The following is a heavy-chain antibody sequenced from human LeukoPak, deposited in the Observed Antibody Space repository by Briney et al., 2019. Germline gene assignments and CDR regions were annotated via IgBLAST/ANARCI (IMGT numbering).Heavy chain of an antibody. Sequence: GGSLRLSCAASGFTFSSYAMSWVRQASGKGLEYVSVISGSGGSTHYRDSVKGRFTISRDNSKNTLYLQMNSLRVEDTAVYYCAKDGTTTITFDYWGQGTLVTVSS. CDR3: AKDGTTTITFDY. CDR2: ISGSGGST. V-gene: IGHV3-23*01. CDR1: GFTFSSYA. D-gene: IGHD1-1*01. J-gene: IGHJ4*02.